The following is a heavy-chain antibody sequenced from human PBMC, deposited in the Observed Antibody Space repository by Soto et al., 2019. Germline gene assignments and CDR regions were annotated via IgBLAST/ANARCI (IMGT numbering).Heavy chain of an antibody. CDR2: IYRTGST. CDR1: GGSFTSNNW. D-gene: IGHD1-7*01. J-gene: IGHJ4*02. CDR3: ASRDPGTSVDY. Sequence: SETLSLTCAVSGGSFTSNNWWTWVRQPPGQGLEWIGEIYRTGSTNYNPSLKSRVTTSLDKSESQFSLKVTSLTAADTAVYYCASRDPGTSVDYWGQGTLVTVSS. V-gene: IGHV4-4*02.